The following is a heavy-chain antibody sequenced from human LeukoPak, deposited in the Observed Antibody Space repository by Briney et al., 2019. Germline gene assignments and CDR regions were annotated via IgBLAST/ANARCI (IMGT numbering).Heavy chain of an antibody. D-gene: IGHD3-16*02. CDR3: AREGGPYRPLDY. Sequence: KPSETLSLTCGVSGGSVTSTNWWTWIRQSPGKGLEWIGEVHINGNTNYNPALYGRVTMSVDTSDNHVSLKLTSLTAADTAVYFCAREGGPYRPLDYSGQGTLVTVTS. V-gene: IGHV4-4*02. CDR2: VHINGNT. J-gene: IGHJ4*02. CDR1: GGSVTSTNW.